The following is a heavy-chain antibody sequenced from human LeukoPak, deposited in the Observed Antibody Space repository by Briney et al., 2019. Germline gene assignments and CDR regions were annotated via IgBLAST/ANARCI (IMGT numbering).Heavy chain of an antibody. V-gene: IGHV4-30-4*08. Sequence: SQTLSLTCTVSGGSISSGDYYWSWIRQPPGKGLEWIGYIYYSGSTYYNPSLKSRVTISVDTSKNQFSLKLSSVTAADTAVYYCARGGVSRFRSAAATYYFDYWGQGTLVTVSS. CDR1: GGSISSGDYY. D-gene: IGHD6-13*01. J-gene: IGHJ4*02. CDR3: ARGGVSRFRSAAATYYFDY. CDR2: IYYSGST.